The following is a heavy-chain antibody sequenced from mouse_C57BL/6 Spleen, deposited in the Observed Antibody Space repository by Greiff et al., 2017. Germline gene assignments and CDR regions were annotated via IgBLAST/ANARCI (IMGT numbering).Heavy chain of an antibody. CDR1: GFTFSDYY. D-gene: IGHD1-1*01. CDR3: ARDYYGSNYFDC. CDR2: INYDGSST. Sequence: EVKLMESEGGLVQPGSSMKLSCTASGFTFSDYYMAWVRQVPEKGLEWVANINYDGSSTYYLDSLKSRFIISRDNAKNILYLQMSSLKSEDTATYYCARDYYGSNYFDCWGQGTTLTVSS. J-gene: IGHJ2*01. V-gene: IGHV5-16*01.